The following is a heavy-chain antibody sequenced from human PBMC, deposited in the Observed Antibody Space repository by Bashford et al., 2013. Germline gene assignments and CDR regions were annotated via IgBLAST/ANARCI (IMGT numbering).Heavy chain of an antibody. D-gene: IGHD3-10*01. CDR2: MHPNSGNT. CDR1: GYTFSNYE. CDR3: ARNTTNYYGSGSSYSSHYYYGLDV. Sequence: VASVKVSCKASGYTFSNYEINWVRQATGQGLEWMGWMHPNSGNTAYAQNFQGRVSMTTNASISTAYMELSSLRSDDTAVYYCARNTTNYYGSGSSYSSHYYYGLDVWGQGTTVTVSS. J-gene: IGHJ6*02. V-gene: IGHV1-8*01.